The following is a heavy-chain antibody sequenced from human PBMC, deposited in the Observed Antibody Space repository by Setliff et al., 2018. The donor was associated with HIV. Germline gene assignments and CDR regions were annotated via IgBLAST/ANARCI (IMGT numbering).Heavy chain of an antibody. J-gene: IGHJ1*01. CDR3: ARDQGVVTRACWH. CDR1: GGSISSGYYY. CDR2: IYYSGNP. V-gene: IGHV4-31*03. D-gene: IGHD2-21*02. Sequence: SETLSLTCTVSGGSISSGYYYWSWIRQHPGKGLEWIGYIYYSGNPFYNPSLRSRVTMSVDKSKNQFSLRLSSVTAADTAVYYCARDQGVVTRACWHWGQGTLVTVSS.